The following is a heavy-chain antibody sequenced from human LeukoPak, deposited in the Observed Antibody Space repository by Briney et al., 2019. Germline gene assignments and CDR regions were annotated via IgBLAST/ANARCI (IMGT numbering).Heavy chain of an antibody. J-gene: IGHJ6*02. D-gene: IGHD6-13*01. Sequence: GGSLRLSCAASGFTVSTNYMNWVRQAPGRGLEWVSVIYSGGSTYYVDSVKGRFTISRDNSKNTLHLLMNSLRAEDTAVYFCARSKPPAVKDYYGLDVWGQGTTVTVSS. CDR1: GFTVSTNY. CDR3: ARSKPPAVKDYYGLDV. V-gene: IGHV3-66*01. CDR2: IYSGGST.